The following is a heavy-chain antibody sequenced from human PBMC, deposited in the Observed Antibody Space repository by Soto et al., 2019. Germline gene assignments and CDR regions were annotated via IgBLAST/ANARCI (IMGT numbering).Heavy chain of an antibody. CDR3: ARDKMAPFRLGELSFLTATPENAFDI. D-gene: IGHD3-16*02. V-gene: IGHV3-7*01. CDR1: GFTLSNYW. J-gene: IGHJ3*02. CDR2: IKLDGSEK. Sequence: GGSLRLSCAASGFTLSNYWMTWVRQAPGKGLEWVANIKLDGSEKYYVDSVKGRFTISRDNAKNELYLQMNSLRVEDTAVYYCARDKMAPFRLGELSFLTATPENAFDIWGQGTMVTVSS.